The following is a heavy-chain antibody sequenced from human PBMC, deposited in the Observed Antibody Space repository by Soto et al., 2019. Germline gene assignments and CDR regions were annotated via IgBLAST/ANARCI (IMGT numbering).Heavy chain of an antibody. J-gene: IGHJ4*02. D-gene: IGHD1-26*01. V-gene: IGHV4-28*01. Sequence: QVQLQESGPGLVKPSDTLSLTCAVSGYSISSSNWWGWIRQPPGKGLEWIGYIYYSGTTYYNPSLKSRVTXSXXTSKNQFSLKLTSVTAVDTAVYYCATREIQGPIDYWGQGTLVTVSS. CDR3: ATREIQGPIDY. CDR1: GYSISSSNW. CDR2: IYYSGTT.